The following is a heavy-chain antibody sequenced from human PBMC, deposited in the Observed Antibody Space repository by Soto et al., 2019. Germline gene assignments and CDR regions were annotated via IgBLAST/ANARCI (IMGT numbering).Heavy chain of an antibody. CDR3: ARDGSDGSGYYYMDV. CDR2: IYYSGST. V-gene: IGHV4-31*03. J-gene: IGHJ6*03. Sequence: SETLSLTCSVSGGSISSGGYYSSWIRQHAGKGLEWIGYIYYSGSTSYNPSLKSRVTISVDTSKNQFSLKLSSVTAADTAVYYCARDGSDGSGYYYMDVWGKGTTVTVSS. D-gene: IGHD2-2*03. CDR1: GGSISSGGYY.